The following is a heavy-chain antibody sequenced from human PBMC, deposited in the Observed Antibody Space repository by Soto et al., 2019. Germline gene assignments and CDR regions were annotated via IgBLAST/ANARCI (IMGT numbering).Heavy chain of an antibody. CDR1: DGSVNTGNYY. CDR3: AREEKQMSRYGGDFDY. CDR2: IYYIGTT. J-gene: IGHJ4*02. V-gene: IGHV4-61*01. Sequence: QVQLQESGPGLVKPSETLSLTCSVSDGSVNTGNYYWSWIRQPPGKGLEWIGHIYYIGTTNYNPSLKSRATTSVATSKNQFSLKVTSVTAADTAVYFCAREEKQMSRYGGDFDYWGQGILGTVSS. D-gene: IGHD3-16*01.